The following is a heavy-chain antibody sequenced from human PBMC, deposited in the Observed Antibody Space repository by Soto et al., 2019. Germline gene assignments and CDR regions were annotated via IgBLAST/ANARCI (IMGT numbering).Heavy chain of an antibody. Sequence: EVQLSESGGGSVQPGGSLRLSCTASGFSFSSYAMTWVRQATGKGLEWVSSISGGGVKTYYADSVRGRFTISRDNSKNTVYVQMNSLRAEDTAVYYCAKERFEGGSNGIDVWGQGTTVIVSS. V-gene: IGHV3-23*01. J-gene: IGHJ6*02. CDR3: AKERFEGGSNGIDV. D-gene: IGHD3-9*01. CDR2: ISGGGVKT. CDR1: GFSFSSYA.